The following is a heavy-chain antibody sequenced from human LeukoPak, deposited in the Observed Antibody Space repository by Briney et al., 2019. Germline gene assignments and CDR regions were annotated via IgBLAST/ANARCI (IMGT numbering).Heavy chain of an antibody. V-gene: IGHV3-49*04. D-gene: IGHD6-19*01. Sequence: GGSLRLSCTASGFTFGDYAMSWVRQAPGKGLEWVGFIRSKAYGGTTEYAASVEGRFTISRDDSKSIAYLQMNSLKTEDTAVYYCTRASGYSSGWYLGYFDYWGQGTLVTVPS. CDR3: TRASGYSSGWYLGYFDY. CDR1: GFTFGDYA. CDR2: IRSKAYGGTT. J-gene: IGHJ4*02.